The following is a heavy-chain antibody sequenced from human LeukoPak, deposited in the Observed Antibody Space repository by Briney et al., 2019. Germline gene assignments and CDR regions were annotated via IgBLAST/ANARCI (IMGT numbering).Heavy chain of an antibody. CDR2: ISSSGSTI. V-gene: IGHV3-11*04. J-gene: IGHJ4*02. Sequence: PGGSLRLSCAASGFTFSDYYMSWIRQAPGKGLEWVSYISSSGSTIYYADSVKGRFTISRDNAKNSLYLQMNSLRAEDTAVYYCASELSSGAPIDYWGQGTLVTVSS. CDR3: ASELSSGAPIDY. CDR1: GFTFSDYY. D-gene: IGHD6-19*01.